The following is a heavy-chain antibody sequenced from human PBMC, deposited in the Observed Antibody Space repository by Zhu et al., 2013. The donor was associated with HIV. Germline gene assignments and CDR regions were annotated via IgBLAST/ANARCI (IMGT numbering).Heavy chain of an antibody. V-gene: IGHV1-69*01. Sequence: QVQLVQSGAEVKKPGSSVKVSCKASGGTFSSYAISWVRQAPGQGLEWMGGIIPIFGTANYAQKFQGRVTITADESTSTAYMELSSLRSEDTAVYYCASWFVGRFWSGYYSHDYWGQGTLVTVSS. J-gene: IGHJ4*02. D-gene: IGHD3-3*01. CDR3: ASWFVGRFWSGYYSHDY. CDR2: IIPIFGTA. CDR1: GGTFSSYA.